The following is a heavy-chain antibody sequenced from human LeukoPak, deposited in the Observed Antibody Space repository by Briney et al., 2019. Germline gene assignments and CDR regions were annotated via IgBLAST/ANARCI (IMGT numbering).Heavy chain of an antibody. J-gene: IGHJ3*02. D-gene: IGHD3-3*01. CDR1: GYTFTSYG. CDR3: ARDRSPDFWSGDYRDAFDI. V-gene: IGHV1-18*01. CDR2: ISGYNGNT. Sequence: ASVKVSCKASGYTFTSYGISWVRQAPGQGLEWMGWISGYNGNTNSAQKLQGRVSMTTDTSTSTAYMELRSLRSDDTAVYYCARDRSPDFWSGDYRDAFDISRQGTMVTVSS.